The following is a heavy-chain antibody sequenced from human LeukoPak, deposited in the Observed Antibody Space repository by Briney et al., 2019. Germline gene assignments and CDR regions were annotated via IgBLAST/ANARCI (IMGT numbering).Heavy chain of an antibody. D-gene: IGHD5-12*01. J-gene: IGHJ4*02. CDR2: GFYSGSA. Sequence: SETLSLTCTVSGGSISSSSYYWAWIRQPPGKGLEWIGSGFYSGSAYYNPSLKSRLTISVDTSKNQFSLDLSSVTAADTAVYYCARHYRGFGSFDYWGQGTLVTVSS. CDR3: ARHYRGFGSFDY. CDR1: GGSISSSSYY. V-gene: IGHV4-39*01.